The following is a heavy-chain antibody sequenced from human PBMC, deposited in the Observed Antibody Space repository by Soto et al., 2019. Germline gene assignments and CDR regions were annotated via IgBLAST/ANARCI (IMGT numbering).Heavy chain of an antibody. Sequence: SETLSLTCTVSGGSISSYYWSWIRQPPGKGLEWIGYIYYSGSTNYNPSLKSRVTISVDTSKNQFSLKLSSVTAADTAVYYCTRIRGLGEVSPYFDHWDQGARVTVSS. D-gene: IGHD3-16*01. J-gene: IGHJ4*02. CDR1: GGSISSYY. CDR3: TRIRGLGEVSPYFDH. CDR2: IYYSGST. V-gene: IGHV4-59*01.